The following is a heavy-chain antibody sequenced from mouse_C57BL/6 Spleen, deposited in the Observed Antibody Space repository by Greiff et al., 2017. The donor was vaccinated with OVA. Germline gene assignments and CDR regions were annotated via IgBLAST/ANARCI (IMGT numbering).Heavy chain of an antibody. CDR3: ARGGSSLYAMDY. J-gene: IGHJ4*01. V-gene: IGHV1-52*01. CDR1: GYTFTSYW. Sequence: VQLQQSGAELVRPGSSVKLSCKASGYTFTSYWMHWVKQRPIQGLEWIGNIDPSDSETHYNQKFKDKATLTVDKSSSTAYMQLSSLTSEDSAVYYCARGGSSLYAMDYWGQGTSVTVSS. CDR2: IDPSDSET. D-gene: IGHD1-1*01.